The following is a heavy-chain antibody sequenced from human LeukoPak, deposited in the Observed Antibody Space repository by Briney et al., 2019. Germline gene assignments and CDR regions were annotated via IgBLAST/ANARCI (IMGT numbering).Heavy chain of an antibody. V-gene: IGHV3-23*01. CDR2: ISDSGGST. Sequence: GESLKISCAASGFTFSSYAMGWVRQAPGKGLEWVSSISDSGGSTYYADSVKGRFTISRDNSKNTLYLQMNNLRAEDTALYYCAKEGGYGDYLHCGQGTLVTVSS. CDR3: AKEGGYGDYLH. D-gene: IGHD4-17*01. J-gene: IGHJ4*02. CDR1: GFTFSSYA.